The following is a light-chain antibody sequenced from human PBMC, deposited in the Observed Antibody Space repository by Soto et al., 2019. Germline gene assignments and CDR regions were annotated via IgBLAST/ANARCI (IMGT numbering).Light chain of an antibody. CDR3: GRWDGSITTFV. J-gene: IGLJ1*01. CDR1: SSNIGNNY. Sequence: QSVLTQPPSVSAAPGQKVTISCSVSSSNIGNNYVSWYQQLPGTAPTLLIYDNDKRPTGIPDRFSGSKSGTSATLGITGIHTREEATSYCGRWDGSITTFVFGTAPKATVL. CDR2: DND. V-gene: IGLV1-51*01.